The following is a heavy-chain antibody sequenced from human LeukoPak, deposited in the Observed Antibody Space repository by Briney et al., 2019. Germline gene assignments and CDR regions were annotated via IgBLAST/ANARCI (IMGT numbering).Heavy chain of an antibody. CDR3: ASSSWLRDANFDN. V-gene: IGHV4-4*07. CDR2: ISTSGT. Sequence: GSLRLSCAASGFIFSSHGMNWIRQPAGKGLEWIGRISTSGTNYNPSLKSRVTISVHTSKNQFSLKLTSVTAADTAVYFCASSSWLRDANFDNWGQGTLVTVSS. J-gene: IGHJ4*02. D-gene: IGHD6-13*01. CDR1: GFIFSSHG.